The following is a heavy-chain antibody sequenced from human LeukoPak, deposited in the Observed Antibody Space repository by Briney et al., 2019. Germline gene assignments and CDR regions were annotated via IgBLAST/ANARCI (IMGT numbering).Heavy chain of an antibody. CDR3: ASVREWQLQNAPFDY. Sequence: TGGSLRLSCAASGFTFNSYWMSWVRQAPGKGLERVANIKQDGSEKYYVDSVKGRFTISRDNAKNSLYLQMNSLRAEDTAVYYCASVREWQLQNAPFDYWGQGTLVTVSS. CDR1: GFTFNSYW. V-gene: IGHV3-7*01. D-gene: IGHD1-26*01. CDR2: IKQDGSEK. J-gene: IGHJ4*02.